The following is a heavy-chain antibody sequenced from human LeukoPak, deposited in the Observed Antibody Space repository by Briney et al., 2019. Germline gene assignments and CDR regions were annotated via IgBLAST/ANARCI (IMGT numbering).Heavy chain of an antibody. CDR3: ASVYYDFWSGYYPFDY. V-gene: IGHV3-7*01. Sequence: GGSLRLSCAASGFTFSSYWMSWVRQAPGKGLEWVANIKQDGSEKYYVNSVRGRFTISRDNAKNSPYLQMNSLRAEDTAVYYCASVYYDFWSGYYPFDYWGQGTLVTVSS. D-gene: IGHD3-3*01. CDR2: IKQDGSEK. J-gene: IGHJ4*02. CDR1: GFTFSSYW.